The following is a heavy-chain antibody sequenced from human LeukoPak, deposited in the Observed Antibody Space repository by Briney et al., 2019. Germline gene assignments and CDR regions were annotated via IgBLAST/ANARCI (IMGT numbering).Heavy chain of an antibody. CDR2: VYYIVST. CDR1: GGSVSSYY. V-gene: IGHV4-59*02. D-gene: IGHD1-26*01. CDR3: ARGSLLYSGSYYTLGDY. J-gene: IGHJ4*02. Sequence: PSETLSLTCTVSGGSVSSYYWGWIRQPPGKGLEWIGYVYYIVSTNYNPSLRSRVTMSVDTSKNQFPLNMSSVTAAGTPLSYCARGSLLYSGSYYTLGDYWGQGTLVTVSS.